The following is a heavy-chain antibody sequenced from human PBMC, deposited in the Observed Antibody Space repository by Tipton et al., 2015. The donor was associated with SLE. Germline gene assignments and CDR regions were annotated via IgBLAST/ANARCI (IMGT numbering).Heavy chain of an antibody. V-gene: IGHV4-39*01. CDR3: ARQNIVATRGAFDI. D-gene: IGHD5-12*01. J-gene: IGHJ3*02. CDR2: IYYSGSS. Sequence: TLSLTCTVSGGSISSTTYYWGWIRQPPGKGLEWIGIIYYSGSSYCNPSLKSRVTISVDTSKNQFSLRLISVTAADTAVYYCARQNIVATRGAFDIWGQGTMVTVSS. CDR1: GGSISSTTYY.